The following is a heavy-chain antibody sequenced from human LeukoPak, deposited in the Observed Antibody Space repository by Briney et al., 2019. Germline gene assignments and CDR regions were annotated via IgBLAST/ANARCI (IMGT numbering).Heavy chain of an antibody. D-gene: IGHD6-13*01. J-gene: IGHJ4*02. Sequence: PSETLSLTCAVYGRSFSGYYWTWIRQTPGKGLEWIGEINQSGNTNYNPSLKSRVTISVDTSKNQFSLKLYSVTAADTAVYYCARAMSGYTSSWYFLSWGQGTLVTVSS. CDR1: GRSFSGYY. V-gene: IGHV4-34*01. CDR3: ARAMSGYTSSWYFLS. CDR2: INQSGNT.